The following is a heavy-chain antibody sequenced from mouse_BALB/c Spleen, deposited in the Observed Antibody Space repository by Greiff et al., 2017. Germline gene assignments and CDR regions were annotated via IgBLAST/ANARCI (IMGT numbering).Heavy chain of an antibody. CDR2: ISSGGSYT. Sequence: DVHLVESGGDLVKPGGSLKLSCAASGFTFSSYGMSWVRQTPDKRLEWVATISSGGSYTYYPDSVKGRFTISRDNAKNTLYLQMSSLKSEDTAMYYCARPYYYGSSFFAYWGQGTLVTVSA. D-gene: IGHD1-1*01. V-gene: IGHV5-6*01. CDR3: ARPYYYGSSFFAY. J-gene: IGHJ3*01. CDR1: GFTFSSYG.